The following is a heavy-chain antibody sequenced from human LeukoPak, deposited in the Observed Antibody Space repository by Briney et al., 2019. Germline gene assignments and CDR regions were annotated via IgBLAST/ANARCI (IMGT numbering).Heavy chain of an antibody. CDR3: ARVYCSGGSCYAST. D-gene: IGHD2-15*01. CDR2: IYYSGST. J-gene: IGHJ5*02. CDR1: GGSISSGGYY. Sequence: PSETLSLTYTVSGGSISSGGYYWSWIRQHPGKGLEWIGYIYYSGSTNYNPSLKSRVTISVDTSKNQFSLKLSSVTAADTAVYYCARVYCSGGSCYASTWGQGTLVTVSS. V-gene: IGHV4-61*08.